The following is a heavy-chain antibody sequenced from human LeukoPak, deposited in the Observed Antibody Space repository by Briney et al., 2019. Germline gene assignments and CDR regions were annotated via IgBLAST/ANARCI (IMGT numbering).Heavy chain of an antibody. CDR2: IYPGDSDV. CDR1: GYSFASSW. CDR3: ARRTNFDSFLSARPNDAFDI. V-gene: IGHV5-51*01. Sequence: GESLNISCKGSGYSFASSWIGWVRQMPGKGLEWMGTIYPGDSDVKYSPSFQGQVTISADKSIATAYLQWRSLKASDTALYYCARRTNFDSFLSARPNDAFDIWGQGTTVTVSP. D-gene: IGHD3-9*01. J-gene: IGHJ3*02.